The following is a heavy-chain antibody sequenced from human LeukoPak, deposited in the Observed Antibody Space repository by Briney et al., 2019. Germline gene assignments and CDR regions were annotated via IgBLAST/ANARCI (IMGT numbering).Heavy chain of an antibody. D-gene: IGHD2-2*01. Sequence: PGGSLRLSCVASGFSFNNYWMSWVRQALGKGLEWVANIKQDESKTYYIDSVKGRFTISRDNARNSLFLQINSLTAEDTAVYYCAREASLYCSGNDCYWAFDRWGQGTLVTVSS. V-gene: IGHV3-7*01. CDR2: IKQDESKT. CDR1: GFSFNNYW. CDR3: AREASLYCSGNDCYWAFDR. J-gene: IGHJ5*02.